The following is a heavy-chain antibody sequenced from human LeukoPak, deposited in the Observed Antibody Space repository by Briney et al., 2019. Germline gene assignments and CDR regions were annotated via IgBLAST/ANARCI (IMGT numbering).Heavy chain of an antibody. CDR3: ARDTRYYYDSSGYSASDY. V-gene: IGHV3-48*03. J-gene: IGHJ4*02. CDR2: ISSSGSTI. Sequence: PGGSLRLSCAASGFTFSSYEMNWVRQAPGKGLEWVSYISSSGSTIYYAGSVKGRFTISRDNAKNSLYLQMNSLRAEDTAVYYCARDTRYYYDSSGYSASDYWGQGTLVTVSS. CDR1: GFTFSSYE. D-gene: IGHD3-22*01.